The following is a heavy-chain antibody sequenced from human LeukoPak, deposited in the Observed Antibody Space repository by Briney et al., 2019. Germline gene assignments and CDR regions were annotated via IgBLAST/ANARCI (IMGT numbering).Heavy chain of an antibody. Sequence: PSETLSLTCTVSGGSISSYYWSWIRQPAGKELESIGRIYTSGSTNYNPSLNSRVTMSVDTSKNQFSLKLSSVTAADTAVYYCARDTSIVVVPAAIEYYYYYGMDVWCQGTTVTVSS. V-gene: IGHV4-4*07. CDR2: IYTSGST. J-gene: IGHJ6*02. D-gene: IGHD2-2*01. CDR3: ARDTSIVVVPAAIEYYYYYGMDV. CDR1: GGSISSYY.